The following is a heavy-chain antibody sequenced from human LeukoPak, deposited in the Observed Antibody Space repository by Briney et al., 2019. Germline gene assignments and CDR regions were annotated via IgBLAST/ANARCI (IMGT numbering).Heavy chain of an antibody. V-gene: IGHV3-74*01. CDR2: ISSDGSTT. CDR1: GFTFSSYW. CDR3: AVKWTYDGFDI. Sequence: GGSLRLSCAASGFTFSSYWMHWVRQAPGKGLVWVSRISSDGSTTTYADSMKGRFTTSRDNAKNTLYLQMNSLRAEDTAVYYCAVKWTYDGFDIWGQGTMVTVSS. J-gene: IGHJ3*02. D-gene: IGHD1-26*01.